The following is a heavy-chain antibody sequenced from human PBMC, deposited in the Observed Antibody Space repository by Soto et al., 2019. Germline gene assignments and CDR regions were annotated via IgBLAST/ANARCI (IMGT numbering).Heavy chain of an antibody. J-gene: IGHJ6*02. V-gene: IGHV3-23*01. Sequence: GGSLRLSCAASGFTFSSYAMKWVRQAPGKGLEWVSLIGESGTPTYYADSVKGRFTISRDNSGNTLFLEMYSLRAEDTAVYYCARYIPGVRYYGMDVWGQGITVTSP. CDR1: GFTFSSYA. CDR3: ARYIPGVRYYGMDV. CDR2: IGESGTPT. D-gene: IGHD2-2*01.